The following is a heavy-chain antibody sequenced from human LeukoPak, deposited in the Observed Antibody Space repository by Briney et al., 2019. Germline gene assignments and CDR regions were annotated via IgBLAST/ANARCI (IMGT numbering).Heavy chain of an antibody. Sequence: SETLSLTCAVSGYSISSGYYWGWIRQPPGKGLEWIGSIYHSGSTYYNPSLKSRVTISVDTSKNQFSLKLSSVTTADTAVYYCARGTDANWGFNYYYMDVWGKGPRSPSP. V-gene: IGHV4-38-2*01. D-gene: IGHD7-27*01. J-gene: IGHJ6*03. CDR3: ARGTDANWGFNYYYMDV. CDR1: GYSISSGYY. CDR2: IYHSGST.